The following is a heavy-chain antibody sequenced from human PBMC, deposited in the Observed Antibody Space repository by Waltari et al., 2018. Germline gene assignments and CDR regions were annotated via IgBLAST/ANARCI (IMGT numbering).Heavy chain of an antibody. CDR1: GFTFSSYA. J-gene: IGHJ6*02. CDR3: AKVPTYYDFWSCYPGARYYYYGMDV. Sequence: EVQLLESGGGLVQPGGSLRLSCAASGFTFSSYAMSWVRQAPGKGLEWVSAISGSGVSTYYADSVKGRFTNSRDNSKNTLYLQMNSLRAEDTAVYYCAKVPTYYDFWSCYPGARYYYYGMDVWGQGTTVTVSS. V-gene: IGHV3-23*01. CDR2: ISGSGVST. D-gene: IGHD3-3*01.